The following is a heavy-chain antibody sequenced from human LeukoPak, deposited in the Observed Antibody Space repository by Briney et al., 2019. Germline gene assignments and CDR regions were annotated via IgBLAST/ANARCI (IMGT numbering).Heavy chain of an antibody. CDR1: GGTFSSYA. V-gene: IGHV1-69*05. D-gene: IGHD2-2*01. CDR3: ARAGVPAAIEFYYHYYCMDV. CDR2: IIPIFGTA. Sequence: SVKVSCKASGGTFSSYAISWVRQAPGQGLEWMGGIIPIFGTANYAQKFQGRVTITTDESTSTAYIELSSLRSEDTAVYYCARAGVPAAIEFYYHYYCMDVWGKGTTVTVSS. J-gene: IGHJ6*03.